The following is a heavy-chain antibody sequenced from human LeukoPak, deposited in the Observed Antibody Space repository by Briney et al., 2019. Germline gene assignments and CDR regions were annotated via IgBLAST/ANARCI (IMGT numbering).Heavy chain of an antibody. CDR1: GFTFSNYW. V-gene: IGHV3-7*01. Sequence: GGSLRLSCAASGFTFSNYWMSWVRQAPGKGLEWVGNIKQDGTDKYYLDSVKGRFTISRDNSQNSLCLQINSLRAKDTAVYFCARGRYTNGWYPDYFDYWGQGTLVTVSS. D-gene: IGHD6-19*01. CDR2: IKQDGTDK. J-gene: IGHJ4*02. CDR3: ARGRYTNGWYPDYFDY.